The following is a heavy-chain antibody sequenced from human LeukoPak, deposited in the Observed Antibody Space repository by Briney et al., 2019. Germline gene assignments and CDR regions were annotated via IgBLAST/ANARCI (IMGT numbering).Heavy chain of an antibody. CDR1: GGSISSGSYY. V-gene: IGHV4-61*02. J-gene: IGHJ6*03. D-gene: IGHD2-15*01. Sequence: PSETLSLTCTVSGGSISSGSYYWSWIRQPAGKGLEWIGRIYASGNTYQNPSLRSRVTMSVDTSKNQFSLKLSSVTAADTAVYYCARGVASGGSHRARYYYMDVWGKGTTVTISS. CDR3: ARGVASGGSHRARYYYMDV. CDR2: IYASGNT.